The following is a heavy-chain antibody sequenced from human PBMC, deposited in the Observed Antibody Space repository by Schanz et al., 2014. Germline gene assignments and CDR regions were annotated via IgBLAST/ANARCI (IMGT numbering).Heavy chain of an antibody. CDR1: GITFSGYS. D-gene: IGHD3-16*01. CDR3: ARDYEVDLSSPRHDAFDV. V-gene: IGHV3-48*01. Sequence: EVQLVESGGGLAQPGGSLRLSCAASGITFSGYSMNWVRQAPGKGLEWVSYISGSSSTKYYADSVKGRFTISRDNGKKSVYLQINSLRPGDPAVYFCARDYEVDLSSPRHDAFDVWGQGTVVTVSS. J-gene: IGHJ3*01. CDR2: ISGSSSTK.